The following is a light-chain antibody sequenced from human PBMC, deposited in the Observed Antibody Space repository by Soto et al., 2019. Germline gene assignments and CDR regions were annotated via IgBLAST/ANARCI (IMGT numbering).Light chain of an antibody. CDR1: SSNIGNNY. V-gene: IGLV1-47*02. J-gene: IGLJ1*01. CDR2: NDN. Sequence: QSVLTQPPSVSAAPGQKVTISCSGSSSNIGNNYVCWYQQLPGTAPTLLIYNDNERPSGVPDRFSGSKSGTSASLAISGLQSEDEADYYCAAWDETLIDVFGTGTKVTVL. CDR3: AAWDETLIDV.